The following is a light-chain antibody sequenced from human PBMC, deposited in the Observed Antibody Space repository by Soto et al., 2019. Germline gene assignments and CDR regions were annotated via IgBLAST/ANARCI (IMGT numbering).Light chain of an antibody. CDR3: QQRTNWRIT. V-gene: IGKV3-11*01. J-gene: IGKJ5*01. CDR1: QSVSSS. CDR2: DTS. Sequence: EIVFTQSPAILSVSAVARATLSCRASQSVSSSLAWYQQKPGQAPRLLIYDTSNRATDIPPRFSGSGSGTDFTLTISSLEPEDFAVYYCQQRTNWRITFGQGTRLEIK.